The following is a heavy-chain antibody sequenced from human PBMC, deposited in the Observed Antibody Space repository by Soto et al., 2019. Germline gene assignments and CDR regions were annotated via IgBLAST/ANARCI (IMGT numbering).Heavy chain of an antibody. D-gene: IGHD1-1*01. Sequence: SETLSLTCTVSGAPISGFYWSWIRKSAGKGLEWIGRIYATGTTDYNPSLKSRVMMSVDTSKKQFSLKLRSVTAADTAVYYCVRDGTKTLRDWFDPWGQGISVTVSS. CDR2: IYATGTT. J-gene: IGHJ5*02. V-gene: IGHV4-4*07. CDR3: VRDGTKTLRDWFDP. CDR1: GAPISGFY.